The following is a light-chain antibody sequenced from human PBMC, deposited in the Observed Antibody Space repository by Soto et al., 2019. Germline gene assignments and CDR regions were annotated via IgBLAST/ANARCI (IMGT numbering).Light chain of an antibody. CDR1: QSVSSSY. CDR3: QQYGSTPWM. CDR2: GAS. J-gene: IGKJ1*01. V-gene: IGKV3-20*01. Sequence: EITLKQSPVTLSLTPGERATLSCRASQSVSSSYLAWYQQKPGQAPRLLIYGASNRATGIPDRFSGSGSGTDFTLTISRLEPEDFAVYYCQQYGSTPWMFGQGTKVDIK.